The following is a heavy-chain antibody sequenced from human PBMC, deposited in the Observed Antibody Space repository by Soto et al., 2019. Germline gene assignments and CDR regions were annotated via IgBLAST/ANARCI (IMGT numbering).Heavy chain of an antibody. CDR1: GDSINSDKYY. CDR3: ARLEGLATISYYFDF. V-gene: IGHV4-39*01. Sequence: QLQESGPGLVKPSETLSLTCSVSGDSINSDKYYWGWIRQPPGKGLEWIGSIYYLGNTYYNPPLQTRVTISLDKSKSQFSLRLNSVTAADSAVYFCARLEGLATISYYFDFWGQGAQVTVSS. J-gene: IGHJ4*02. D-gene: IGHD3-9*01. CDR2: IYYLGNT.